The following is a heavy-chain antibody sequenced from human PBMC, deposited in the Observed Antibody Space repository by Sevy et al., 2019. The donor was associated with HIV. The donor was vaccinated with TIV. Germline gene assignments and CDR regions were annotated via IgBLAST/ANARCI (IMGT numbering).Heavy chain of an antibody. CDR1: GFTSSNYA. CDR3: ARGGYYYDNAAYYALDS. V-gene: IGHV3-33*01. J-gene: IGHJ4*02. CDR2: IWSDGGYQ. D-gene: IGHD3-22*01. Sequence: GESLKISCAATGFTSSNYAMTWVRQAPGKGMEWVALIWSDGGYQYHGNSVKARLPISRDNSKNTLYLQMNNVRVEETAVYYCARGGYYYDNAAYYALDSWGQGTLVTVSS.